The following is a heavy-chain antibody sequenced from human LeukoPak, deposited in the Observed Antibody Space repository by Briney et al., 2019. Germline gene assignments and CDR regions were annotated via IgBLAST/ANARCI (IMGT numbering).Heavy chain of an antibody. D-gene: IGHD3-9*01. CDR2: IYYSGST. CDR3: ARDSPFEWAVSGDSFDI. Sequence: SETLSLTCTVSGGSISSYYWSWIRQPPGKGLEWIGYIYYSGSTNYNPSLKSRVTISVDTSKNQFSLKLSSVTAADTAVYYCARDSPFEWAVSGDSFDIWGQGTVVAVSS. CDR1: GGSISSYY. V-gene: IGHV4-59*01. J-gene: IGHJ3*02.